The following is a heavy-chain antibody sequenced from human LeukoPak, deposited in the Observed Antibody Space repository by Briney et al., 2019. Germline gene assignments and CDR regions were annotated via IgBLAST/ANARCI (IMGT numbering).Heavy chain of an antibody. J-gene: IGHJ4*02. V-gene: IGHV3-23*01. Sequence: GGSLRLSCAAPGFTFSSYAMSWVRQAPGKGLEWVSAISGSGGSTYYADSVKGRFTISRDNSKNTLYLQMNSLRAEDTAVYYCAKSGGNVQVTPLDYWGRGTLVTVSS. D-gene: IGHD4-23*01. CDR2: ISGSGGST. CDR3: AKSGGNVQVTPLDY. CDR1: GFTFSSYA.